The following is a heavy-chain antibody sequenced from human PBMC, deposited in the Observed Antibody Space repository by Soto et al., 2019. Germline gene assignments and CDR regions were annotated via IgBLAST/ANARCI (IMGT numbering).Heavy chain of an antibody. CDR3: ARDSVWTNQCTSCFYCMDV. Sequence: SGKVCGDASAVTFSSYAISWVRQPPGQGLEWMGGIIPIFGTANYAQQFQGRFTITADDSTSTSYMELRSLRSEDTPVYYCARDSVWTNQCTSCFYCMDVWVQGPTVT. D-gene: IGHD3-16*01. V-gene: IGHV1-69*13. CDR1: AVTFSSYA. CDR2: IIPIFGTA. J-gene: IGHJ6*02.